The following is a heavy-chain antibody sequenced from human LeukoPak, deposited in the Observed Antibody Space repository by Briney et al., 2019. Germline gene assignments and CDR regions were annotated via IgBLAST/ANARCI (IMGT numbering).Heavy chain of an antibody. V-gene: IGHV1-69*13. CDR2: IIPIFGTA. J-gene: IGHJ5*02. CDR3: ARDSGSSWYLDGFDP. Sequence: SVKVSCKASGGTFSSYAISWVRQAPGQGLEWMGGIIPIFGTANYAQKFQGRVTITADESTSTAYMELRSLRSDDTAVYYCARDSGSSWYLDGFDPWGQGTLVTVSS. CDR1: GGTFSSYA. D-gene: IGHD6-13*01.